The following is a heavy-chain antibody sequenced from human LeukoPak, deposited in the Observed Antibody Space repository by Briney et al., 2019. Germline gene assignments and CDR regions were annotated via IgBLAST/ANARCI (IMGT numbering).Heavy chain of an antibody. D-gene: IGHD3-22*01. CDR2: INHSGST. V-gene: IGHV4-34*01. CDR1: GGSFSGYY. Sequence: SETLSLTCAVYGGSFSGYYWSWIRQPPGKGLEWIGEINHSGSTNYNPSLKSRVTISVDTSKNQFSLKLSSVTAADTAVYYCARQSRLRITMIVVVIDAFDIWGQGTMVTVSS. J-gene: IGHJ3*02. CDR3: ARQSRLRITMIVVVIDAFDI.